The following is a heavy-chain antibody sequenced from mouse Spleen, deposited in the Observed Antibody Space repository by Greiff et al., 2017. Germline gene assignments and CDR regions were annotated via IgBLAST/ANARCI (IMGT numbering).Heavy chain of an antibody. V-gene: IGHV5-9-3*01. CDR1: GFTFSSYA. CDR2: ISSGGGNT. Sequence: EVQRVESGGGLVKLGGSLKLSCAASGFTFSSYAMSWVRQTPEKRLEWVATISSGGGNTYYPDSVKGRFTISRDNAKNTLYLQMSSLKSEDTAMYYCARGPMITYYYAMDYWGQGTSVTVSS. J-gene: IGHJ4*01. CDR3: ARGPMITYYYAMDY. D-gene: IGHD2-4*01.